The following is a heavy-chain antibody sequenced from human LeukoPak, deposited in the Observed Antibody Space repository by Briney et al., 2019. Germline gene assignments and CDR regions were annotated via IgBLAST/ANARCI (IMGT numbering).Heavy chain of an antibody. CDR3: ARGKYYCSGGSCAALLVS. J-gene: IGHJ4*02. CDR2: INHSGNN. Sequence: SEALSLTCAVNGGSFSDHYWTWIRQRPGKGLEWIGEINHSGNNIYNPSLKRRVTMSVDTSKNQVSLKMISVTAADTAVYYCARGKYYCSGGSCAALLVSWGEGTLVIVSS. CDR1: GGSFSDHY. V-gene: IGHV4-34*01. D-gene: IGHD2-15*01.